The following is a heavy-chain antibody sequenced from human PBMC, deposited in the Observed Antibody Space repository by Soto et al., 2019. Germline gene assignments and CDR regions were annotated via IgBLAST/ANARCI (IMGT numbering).Heavy chain of an antibody. CDR2: IDPSDSYT. CDR1: GYSFTSYW. Sequence: LGASLKISCKGSGYSFTSYWISWVRQMPGKGLEWMGRIDPSDSYTNYSPSFQGHVTISADKSISTAYLQWSSLKASDTAMYYCARHLISANYYYYYGMDVWGQGTTVTVS. J-gene: IGHJ6*02. D-gene: IGHD2-8*01. CDR3: ARHLISANYYYYYGMDV. V-gene: IGHV5-10-1*01.